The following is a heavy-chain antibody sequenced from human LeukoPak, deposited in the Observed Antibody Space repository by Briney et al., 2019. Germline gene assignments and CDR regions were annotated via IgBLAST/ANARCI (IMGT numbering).Heavy chain of an antibody. Sequence: PGGSLRLSCAASGFTFSSYGMHWVRQAPGKGLEWVANIKQVGSEKYYVDSVKGRFTISRDNAKNSLYLQMNSLRAEDTAVYYCARDVIVGATNWYFDLWGRGTLVTVSS. D-gene: IGHD1-26*01. CDR2: IKQVGSEK. J-gene: IGHJ2*01. CDR3: ARDVIVGATNWYFDL. V-gene: IGHV3-7*01. CDR1: GFTFSSYG.